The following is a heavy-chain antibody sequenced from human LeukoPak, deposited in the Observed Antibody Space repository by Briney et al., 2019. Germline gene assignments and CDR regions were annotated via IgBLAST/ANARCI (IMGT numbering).Heavy chain of an antibody. CDR3: ILDWTAAGNYYHYYYGMDV. CDR2: ISSSSSYI. J-gene: IGHJ6*02. V-gene: IGHV3-21*01. D-gene: IGHD6-13*01. Sequence: GGSLRLSCAASGFTFSSYSMNWVRQAPGKGLEWVSSISSSSSYIYYADSVKGRFTISRDNAKNSLYLQMNSLRAEDTAVYYCILDWTAAGNYYHYYYGMDVWGQGTTVTVSS. CDR1: GFTFSSYS.